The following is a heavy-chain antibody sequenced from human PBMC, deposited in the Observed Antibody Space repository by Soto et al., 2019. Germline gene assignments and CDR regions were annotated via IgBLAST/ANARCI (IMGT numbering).Heavy chain of an antibody. D-gene: IGHD1-26*01. CDR3: ARHRHPRGTVGATSPLDP. CDR1: GFSVSSNY. J-gene: IGHJ5*02. V-gene: IGHV3-53*01. Sequence: DVQLVESGGGLVQPGGSLRLSCAISGFSVSSNYLSWVLQAPGKGLEWVSVHYSGGSTYYADSVQGRFTISRDKSNNPLYLQMRRVRAADTAVYFCARHRHPRGTVGATSPLDPWGQGTQVTVSS. CDR2: HYSGGST.